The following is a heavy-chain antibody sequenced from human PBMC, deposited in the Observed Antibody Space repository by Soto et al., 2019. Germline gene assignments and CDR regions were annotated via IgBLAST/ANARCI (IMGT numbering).Heavy chain of an antibody. D-gene: IGHD3-3*01. CDR1: GFTFATYA. Sequence: PGGSQRLSCAASGFTFATYAMSWVRQTPGKGLEWVSTVSGSGGSHYADSVKGRFTISRDNSKNTLYLQMNSLRAEDTALYYCAKAPHYDFWGGYSHHFDFWGQGTQVTVSS. V-gene: IGHV3-23*01. J-gene: IGHJ4*02. CDR2: VSGSGGS. CDR3: AKAPHYDFWGGYSHHFDF.